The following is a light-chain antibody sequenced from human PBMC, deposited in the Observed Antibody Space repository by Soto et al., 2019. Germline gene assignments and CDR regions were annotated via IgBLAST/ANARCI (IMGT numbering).Light chain of an antibody. V-gene: IGLV2-11*01. Sequence: QSVLTQPRSVPGSPGQSVTISCTGTSSDVGTYNFVSWYQQHPGKAPKFMIYDVTKRPSGVPDRFSGSKSGNTASLTISGLQAEDEADYYCCSYVGSYTSYVFGTGTKVTVL. CDR1: SSDVGTYNF. CDR3: CSYVGSYTSYV. CDR2: DVT. J-gene: IGLJ1*01.